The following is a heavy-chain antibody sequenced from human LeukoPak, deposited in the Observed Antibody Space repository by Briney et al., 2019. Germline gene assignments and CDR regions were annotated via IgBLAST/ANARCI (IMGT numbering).Heavy chain of an antibody. CDR3: AGSRITIFGVVPYYYGMDV. Sequence: ASVKVSCKASGYTFTSYGISWVRQAPGQGLEWMGWISAYNGNTNYAQKLQGRVTMTTDTSTSTAYMELRSLRSDDTAVYYCAGSRITIFGVVPYYYGMDVWGQGTTVTVSS. V-gene: IGHV1-18*01. J-gene: IGHJ6*02. CDR2: ISAYNGNT. D-gene: IGHD3-3*01. CDR1: GYTFTSYG.